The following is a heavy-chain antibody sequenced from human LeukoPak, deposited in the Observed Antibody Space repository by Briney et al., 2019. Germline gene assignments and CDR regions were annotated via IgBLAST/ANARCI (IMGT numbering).Heavy chain of an antibody. D-gene: IGHD5-18*01. Sequence: GGSLRLFCAASGFTFSSYSMNWVRQAPGKGLEWVSSISSSSSYIYYADSVKGRFTISRDNAKNSLYLQMNSLRAEDTAVYYCARDLPDTAMVFDYWGQGTLVTVSS. CDR2: ISSSSSYI. V-gene: IGHV3-21*01. J-gene: IGHJ4*02. CDR3: ARDLPDTAMVFDY. CDR1: GFTFSSYS.